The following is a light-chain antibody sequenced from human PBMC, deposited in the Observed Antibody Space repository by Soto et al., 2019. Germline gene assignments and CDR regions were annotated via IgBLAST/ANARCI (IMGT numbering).Light chain of an antibody. J-gene: IGLJ3*02. CDR1: SGSVSTSYY. CDR2: NTN. Sequence: QAVVTQEPSFSVSPGRTVTLTCGLSSGSVSTSYYPNWYQQTPGQAPRTLIYNTNIRSSGVPDRFSGSILENKAALTITGAQADDDSDYYCLLYMGSGLRVFGGGTKLTVL. V-gene: IGLV8-61*01. CDR3: LLYMGSGLRV.